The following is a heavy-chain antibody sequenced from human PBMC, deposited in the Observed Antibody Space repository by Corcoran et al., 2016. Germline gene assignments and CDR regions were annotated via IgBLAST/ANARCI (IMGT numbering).Heavy chain of an antibody. J-gene: IGHJ4*02. CDR2: INHSGST. V-gene: IGHV4-34*01. Sequence: QVQLQQWGAGLLKPSETLSLTCAVYGGSFSGYYWSWIRQPPGKGLEWIGEINHSGSTNYNPSLKSRVTISVDTSKNQFSLKLSSVTAADTAVYYCARGGVRLGELSPERRFDYWGQGTLVTVSS. CDR3: ARGGVRLGELSPERRFDY. D-gene: IGHD3-16*02. CDR1: GGSFSGYY.